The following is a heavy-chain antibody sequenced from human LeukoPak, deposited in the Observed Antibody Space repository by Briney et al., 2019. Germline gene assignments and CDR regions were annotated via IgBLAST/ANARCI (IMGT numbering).Heavy chain of an antibody. J-gene: IGHJ4*02. D-gene: IGHD3-22*01. CDR3: AKDRPVKRITMIVVVTDFGY. V-gene: IGHV3-23*01. CDR1: GFTFSSYA. Sequence: PGGSLRLPCAASGFTFSSYAMSWVRQAPGKGLEWVSAISGSGGSTYYADSVKGRFTISRDNSKNTLYLQMSSLRAEDTAVYYCAKDRPVKRITMIVVVTDFGYWGQGTLVTVSS. CDR2: ISGSGGST.